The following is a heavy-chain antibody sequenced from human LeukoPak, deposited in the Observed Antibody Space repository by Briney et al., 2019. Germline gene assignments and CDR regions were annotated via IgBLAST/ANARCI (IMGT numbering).Heavy chain of an antibody. CDR3: ARHGPADSRSYPLDY. J-gene: IGHJ4*02. D-gene: IGHD3-10*01. Sequence: PSETLSLTCTVSGGSIRGYYWSWIRQPPGKRLEWIAYIYNSVTTNYNPSLKSRLTISVDTSENQISLKLSSVTAADTAVYYCARHGPADSRSYPLDYWGQGTLVTVSS. V-gene: IGHV4-59*08. CDR1: GGSIRGYY. CDR2: IYNSVTT.